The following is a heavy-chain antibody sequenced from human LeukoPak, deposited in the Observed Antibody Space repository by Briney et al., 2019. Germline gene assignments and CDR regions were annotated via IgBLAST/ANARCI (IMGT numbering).Heavy chain of an antibody. V-gene: IGHV4-30-2*01. CDR1: GGSSRSGGYY. Sequence: SETLSLTCTVSGGSSRSGGYYWSWVRQPPGKGLEWIGYIYHSGSTYYNPSLKSRVTISVDRSKNQFSLKLSSVTAADTAMYYCARRPQGTAFDIWGQGTMVTVSS. J-gene: IGHJ3*02. CDR2: IYHSGST. D-gene: IGHD1-14*01. CDR3: ARRPQGTAFDI.